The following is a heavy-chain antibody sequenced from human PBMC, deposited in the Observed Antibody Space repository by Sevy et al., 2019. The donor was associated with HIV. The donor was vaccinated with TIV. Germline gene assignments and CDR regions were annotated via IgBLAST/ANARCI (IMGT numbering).Heavy chain of an antibody. CDR3: ARDSGDYDFWSGYLNWFDP. D-gene: IGHD3-3*01. CDR2: IYTSGST. CDR1: GGSISSYY. J-gene: IGHJ5*02. Sequence: SETLSLTCTVSGGSISSYYWSWIRQPAGKGLEWIGRIYTSGSTNYNPSLKSRVTMSVDTSKNQFSLKLGSVTAADTAVYYCARDSGDYDFWSGYLNWFDPWGQGTLVTVSS. V-gene: IGHV4-4*07.